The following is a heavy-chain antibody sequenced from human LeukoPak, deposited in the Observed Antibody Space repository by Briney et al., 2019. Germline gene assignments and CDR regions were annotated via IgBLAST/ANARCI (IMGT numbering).Heavy chain of an antibody. CDR3: ARDVFWSGYPMDV. V-gene: IGHV1-46*01. Sequence: GASVKVSCKASGYTFTIYYMHWVRQAPGQGIEWMGIINPSGGSTSYAQKFQGRVTMTRDTSTSTVYMELSSLRSEDTAVYYCARDVFWSGYPMDVWGQGTTVTVSS. J-gene: IGHJ6*02. CDR1: GYTFTIYY. D-gene: IGHD3-3*01. CDR2: INPSGGST.